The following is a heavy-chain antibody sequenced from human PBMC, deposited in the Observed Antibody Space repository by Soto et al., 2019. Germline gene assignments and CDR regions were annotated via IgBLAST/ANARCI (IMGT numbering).Heavy chain of an antibody. CDR3: ARLSSGWSAFDY. Sequence: ASVKVSCKASGYTFTSYDINWVRQATGQGLEWMGWMNPNSGNTDYARKFQGRVTMTRNTSTSTAYMELSSLRSEDTAVYYCARLSSGWSAFDYWGLGTLVTVSS. CDR1: GYTFTSYD. V-gene: IGHV1-8*01. D-gene: IGHD6-19*01. J-gene: IGHJ4*02. CDR2: MNPNSGNT.